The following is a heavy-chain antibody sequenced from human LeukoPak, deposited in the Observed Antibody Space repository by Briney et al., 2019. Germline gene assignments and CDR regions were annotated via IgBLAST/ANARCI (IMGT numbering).Heavy chain of an antibody. CDR2: IIPIFGTA. CDR3: ARSQPLAYFDL. Sequence: ASVKVSCKAAGGSGNGYAISWVRHAPGQGLEWMGGIIPIFGTANYAQKFQGRVTITADKSTNTAYMELSSLRSEDTAVYYCARSQPLAYFDLWGRGTLVTVSS. V-gene: IGHV1-69*06. CDR1: GGSGNGYA. J-gene: IGHJ2*01.